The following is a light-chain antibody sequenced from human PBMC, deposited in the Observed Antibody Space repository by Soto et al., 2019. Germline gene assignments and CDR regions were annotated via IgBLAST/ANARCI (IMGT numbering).Light chain of an antibody. J-gene: IGKJ2*01. CDR1: QSVNSD. CDR2: GAS. V-gene: IGKV3-15*01. Sequence: EIVLTQSPATLSVSPGSRATLSCRASQSVNSDLAWYQQKPGQAPRLLIYGASTRATGTPTRFSGSGSGTEFTLTISSLQSEDFAVYFCQQYNNWPPYTFGQGTKVYIK. CDR3: QQYNNWPPYT.